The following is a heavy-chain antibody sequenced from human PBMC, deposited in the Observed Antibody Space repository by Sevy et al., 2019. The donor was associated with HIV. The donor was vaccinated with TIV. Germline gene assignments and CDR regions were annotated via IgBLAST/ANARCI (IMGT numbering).Heavy chain of an antibody. D-gene: IGHD3-3*01. CDR1: GFTFGDYA. Sequence: GSLRLSCTASGFTFGDYAMSWFRQAPGKGLEWVGFIRSKAYGGTTEYAASVKGRFTISRDDSKSIAYLQMNSLKTEDTAVYYCTRDSPRYDFWSGSDTFDYWGQGTLVTVSS. J-gene: IGHJ4*02. V-gene: IGHV3-49*03. CDR3: TRDSPRYDFWSGSDTFDY. CDR2: IRSKAYGGTT.